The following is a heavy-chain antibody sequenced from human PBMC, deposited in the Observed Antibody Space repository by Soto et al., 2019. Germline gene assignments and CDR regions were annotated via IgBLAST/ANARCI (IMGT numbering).Heavy chain of an antibody. J-gene: IGHJ5*02. Sequence: PSETLSLTWTVSGGSISSGDYYWSWIRQPPGKGLEWIGYIYYSGSTYYNPSLKSRVTISVDTSKNQFSLKLSSVTAADTAVYYCARSPFDDYDSSGYYYHWGQGTLVTVSS. CDR1: GGSISSGDYY. D-gene: IGHD3-22*01. V-gene: IGHV4-30-4*01. CDR2: IYYSGST. CDR3: ARSPFDDYDSSGYYYH.